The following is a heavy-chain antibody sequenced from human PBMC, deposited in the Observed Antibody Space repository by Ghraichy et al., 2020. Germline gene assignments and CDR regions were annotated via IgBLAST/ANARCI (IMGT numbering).Heavy chain of an antibody. Sequence: SETLSLTCAVYGGSFSGYYWSWIRQPPGKGLEWIGEINHSGSTNYNPSLKSRVTISVDTSKNQFSLKLSSVTAADTAVYYCARNRGATHYGDYWGQGTLVTVSS. J-gene: IGHJ4*02. V-gene: IGHV4-34*01. CDR2: INHSGST. CDR3: ARNRGATHYGDY. D-gene: IGHD4-17*01. CDR1: GGSFSGYY.